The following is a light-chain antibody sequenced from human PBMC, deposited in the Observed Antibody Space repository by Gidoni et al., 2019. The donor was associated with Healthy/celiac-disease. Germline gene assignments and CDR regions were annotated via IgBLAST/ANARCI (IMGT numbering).Light chain of an antibody. Sequence: DIQMTQPPSTLSASVGDRVTITCRASQSISSWLAWYQQKPGKAPKLLIYDASSLESGVPSSFSGSGSGTEFTLTISSLQPDDFATYYCQQYNSYPWTFGQXTKVEIK. CDR1: QSISSW. V-gene: IGKV1-5*01. CDR2: DAS. J-gene: IGKJ1*01. CDR3: QQYNSYPWT.